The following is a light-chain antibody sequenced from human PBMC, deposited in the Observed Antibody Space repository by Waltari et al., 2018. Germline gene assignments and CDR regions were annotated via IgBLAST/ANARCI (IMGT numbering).Light chain of an antibody. J-gene: IGKJ1*01. CDR1: QSVSST. V-gene: IGKV3-20*01. Sequence: CRASQSVSSTLAWYQQKPGQPPRLLIYAASTRATGIPERFSGGGSGTDFSLTISRLEPEDFAVYYCQHYGRFPATFGQGTKVEIK. CDR2: AAS. CDR3: QHYGRFPAT.